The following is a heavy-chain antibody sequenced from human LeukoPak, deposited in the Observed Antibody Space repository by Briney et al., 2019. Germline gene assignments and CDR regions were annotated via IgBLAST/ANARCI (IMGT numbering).Heavy chain of an antibody. CDR3: AKDRRWDVGRHFDY. J-gene: IGHJ4*02. D-gene: IGHD1-26*01. Sequence: SETLSLTCNVSGGSIRGYYWSWIRQPPGKGLEWIGYIYSSGSTNYNPSLKSRVTMSVDTSKNQFSLKVSSVTAEDTAVYYCAKDRRWDVGRHFDYWGQGALVTVSS. CDR1: GGSIRGYY. V-gene: IGHV4-59*01. CDR2: IYSSGST.